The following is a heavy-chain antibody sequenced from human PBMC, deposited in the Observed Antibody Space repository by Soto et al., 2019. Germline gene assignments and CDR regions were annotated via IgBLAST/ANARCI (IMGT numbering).Heavy chain of an antibody. CDR3: AREIVPAVSRYYYYGMDV. CDR1: GGSISSGDYY. CDR2: IYYSGST. Sequence: SETLSLTCTVSGGSISSGDYYWSWIRQPPGKGLEWIGYIYYSGSTYYNPSLKSRVAISVDTSKNQFSLKLSSVTAADTAVYYCAREIVPAVSRYYYYGMDVWGQGTTVTVSS. J-gene: IGHJ6*02. V-gene: IGHV4-30-4*01. D-gene: IGHD2-2*01.